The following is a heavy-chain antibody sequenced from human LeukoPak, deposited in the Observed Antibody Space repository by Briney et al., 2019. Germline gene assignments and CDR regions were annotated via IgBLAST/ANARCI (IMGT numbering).Heavy chain of an antibody. D-gene: IGHD2-15*01. CDR3: ARQVVVVAAGYYYYMDV. CDR2: IIPIFGTA. Sequence: SVKVSCKASGGTFSSYAISWVRQAPGQGLEWMGGIIPIFGTANYAQKFQGRVTITADESTSTAYMELRSLRSDDTAVYYCARQVVVVAAGYYYYMDVWGKGTTVTVSS. CDR1: GGTFSSYA. J-gene: IGHJ6*03. V-gene: IGHV1-69*13.